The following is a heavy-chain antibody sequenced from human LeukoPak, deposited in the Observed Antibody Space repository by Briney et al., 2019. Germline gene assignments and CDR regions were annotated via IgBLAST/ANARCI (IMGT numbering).Heavy chain of an antibody. V-gene: IGHV3-7*01. Sequence: PGGSLRLSCAASGFTFSSYWMSWVRQAPGKGLEWVANIKQDGSEKYYVDSVKGRFTISRDNAKDSLYLQMNSLRAEDTAVYYCARDLDYGGNSVWFGPWGQGTLVTVSS. J-gene: IGHJ5*02. CDR2: IKQDGSEK. CDR3: ARDLDYGGNSVWFGP. CDR1: GFTFSSYW. D-gene: IGHD4-23*01.